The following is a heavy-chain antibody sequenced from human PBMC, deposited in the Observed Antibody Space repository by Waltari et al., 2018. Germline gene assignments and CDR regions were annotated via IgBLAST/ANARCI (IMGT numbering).Heavy chain of an antibody. CDR3: ARFSSGRHKNFDY. CDR1: GGSISSSSYY. V-gene: IGHV4-39*07. J-gene: IGHJ4*02. D-gene: IGHD6-19*01. CDR2: NNYSGRT. Sequence: QLQLQESGPGLVKPSETLSLTCTVSGGSISSSSYYWGWIRQPPGKGLEWIGSNNYSGRTYYNPALKSRVTISVDTSKNQFSLKLSSVTAADTAVYYCARFSSGRHKNFDYWGQGTLVTVSS.